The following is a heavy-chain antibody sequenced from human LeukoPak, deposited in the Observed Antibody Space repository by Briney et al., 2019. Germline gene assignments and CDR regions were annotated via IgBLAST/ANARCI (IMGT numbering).Heavy chain of an antibody. CDR1: GFPFSSYW. Sequence: GGSLRLSCAASGFPFSSYWMTWVRQVPGKGLEWVSGISGSGGRTYYADSVKGRFTISRDNSKNTLYLQMNSLRAEDTAVYYCAKAAPYDYGDYLNWFDPWGQGTLVTVSS. J-gene: IGHJ5*02. V-gene: IGHV3-23*01. CDR2: ISGSGGRT. CDR3: AKAAPYDYGDYLNWFDP. D-gene: IGHD4-17*01.